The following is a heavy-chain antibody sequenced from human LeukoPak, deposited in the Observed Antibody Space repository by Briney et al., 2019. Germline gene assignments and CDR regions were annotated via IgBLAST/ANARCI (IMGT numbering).Heavy chain of an antibody. J-gene: IGHJ4*02. CDR1: GYTFTGYY. D-gene: IGHD3-22*01. Sequence: ASVKVSCKASGYTFTGYYMHWVRQAPGQGLEWMGIINPSGGSTSYAQKFQGRVTMTRDTSTSTVYMELSSLRSEDTAVYYCARDPTDYYDSSGYSWPYDYWGQGTLVTVSS. V-gene: IGHV1-46*01. CDR3: ARDPTDYYDSSGYSWPYDY. CDR2: INPSGGST.